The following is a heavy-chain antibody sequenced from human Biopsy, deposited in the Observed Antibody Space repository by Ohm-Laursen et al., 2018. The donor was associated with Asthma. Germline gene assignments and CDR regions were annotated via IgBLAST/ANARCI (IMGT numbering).Heavy chain of an antibody. J-gene: IGHJ4*02. D-gene: IGHD3-22*01. CDR2: IYYSGST. Sequence: SQTLSLTCTVSYGSITSGGYYWTWIRQHPGKGLEWIGFIYYSGSTYYNPSLKCRVSISIDTSKNQFSLKLSSVTAADTAVYYFARAQDYYDSRGYYRSFDYWGQGTLVTVSS. CDR1: YGSITSGGYY. V-gene: IGHV4-31*03. CDR3: ARAQDYYDSRGYYRSFDY.